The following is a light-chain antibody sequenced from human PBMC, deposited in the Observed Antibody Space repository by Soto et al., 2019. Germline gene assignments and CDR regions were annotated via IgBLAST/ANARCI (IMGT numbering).Light chain of an antibody. J-gene: IGKJ1*01. CDR3: QQYGSSPRT. CDR2: GAS. CDR1: QSVTGNY. Sequence: ENVLTPSPDTLSLSPVERATLSCWASQSVTGNYLAWYQQKPGQAPRLLIYGASSRATGIPERFSGSGSGTDFTLTISRLEPEDFAVYYCQQYGSSPRTFGQGTKVDIK. V-gene: IGKV3-20*01.